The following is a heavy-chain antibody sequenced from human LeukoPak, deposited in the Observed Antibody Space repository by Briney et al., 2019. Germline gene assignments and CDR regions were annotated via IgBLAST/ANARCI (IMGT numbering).Heavy chain of an antibody. D-gene: IGHD2-15*01. J-gene: IGHJ4*02. Sequence: GRSLRLSCAASGFTFDGYAMPWVRQAPVKGLEWVSGISSSSSYIYYADSVKGRFTISRDNAKNSLYLQMNSLRAEDTAVYYCARHIVSSEDIYWGQGTLVTVSS. CDR3: ARHIVSSEDIY. CDR1: GFTFDGYA. V-gene: IGHV3-21*01. CDR2: ISSSSSYI.